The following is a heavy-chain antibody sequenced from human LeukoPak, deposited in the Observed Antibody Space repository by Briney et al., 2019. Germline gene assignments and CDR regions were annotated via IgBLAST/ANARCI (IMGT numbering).Heavy chain of an antibody. CDR2: IYESGQTT. Sequence: GGSLRLSCVGSGFTFSSHAMSWVRQAPEKGLEWVSGIYESGQTTHYADSVKGRFSISRDNSKNTLYLEMDSLRGEDTAIYYCAKDYRIGYSDHFDYWGQGALVTVSS. D-gene: IGHD2-21*01. CDR3: AKDYRIGYSDHFDY. J-gene: IGHJ4*02. CDR1: GFTFSSHA. V-gene: IGHV3-23*01.